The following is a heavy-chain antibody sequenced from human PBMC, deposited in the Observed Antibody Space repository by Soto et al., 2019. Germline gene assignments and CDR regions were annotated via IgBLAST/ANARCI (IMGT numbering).Heavy chain of an antibody. CDR2: ITSSGGA. J-gene: IGHJ3*02. CDR1: GFTFSSYE. D-gene: IGHD5-12*01. CDR3: TKEKSVMYSGYDAFDT. Sequence: GGSLRLSCAASGFTFSSYEMDWVRQAPGKGLEWVAHITSSGGAMYADSVRGRFTISRDNADNSPYLQMNSLRAEDTAVYYCTKEKSVMYSGYDAFDTWGRGTMVTVS. V-gene: IGHV3-48*03.